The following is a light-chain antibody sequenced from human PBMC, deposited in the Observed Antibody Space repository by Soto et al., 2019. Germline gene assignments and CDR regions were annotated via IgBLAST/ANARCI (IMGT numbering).Light chain of an antibody. J-gene: IGKJ1*01. CDR3: QLYYSYPRP. Sequence: QMTQSPSSLSSSVGDRVTITCRASQSISSYLNWYQQKPGKAPKLLIYDASNLESGVPSRFSGSGSGTDFTLTISCLQSEDFATYYCQLYYSYPRPFGQGSMVAIK. CDR1: QSISSY. CDR2: DAS. V-gene: IGKV1-13*02.